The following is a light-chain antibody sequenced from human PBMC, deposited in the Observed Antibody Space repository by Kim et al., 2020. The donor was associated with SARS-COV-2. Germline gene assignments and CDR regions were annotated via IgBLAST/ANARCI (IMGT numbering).Light chain of an antibody. V-gene: IGKV1-9*01. CDR1: QGISSY. CDR3: QQLNSYPRLT. Sequence: DIQLTQSPSFLSASVGDRVTITCRASQGISSYLAWYQQKPGKAPKLLIYGASTLQSGVPSRFSGSGSGTEFTLTISSLQPEDFATYYCQQLNSYPRLTFGGGTKVDIK. J-gene: IGKJ4*01. CDR2: GAS.